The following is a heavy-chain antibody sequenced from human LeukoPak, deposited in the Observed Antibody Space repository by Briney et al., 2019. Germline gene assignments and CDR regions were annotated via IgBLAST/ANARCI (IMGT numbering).Heavy chain of an antibody. D-gene: IGHD2-2*01. V-gene: IGHV4-39*01. CDR3: AGEYCSSTSCYYRLLDY. CDR2: IYYSGST. Sequence: SETLSLTCTVSGGSISSSSYYWGWIRQPPGKGLEWLGSIYYSGSTYYNPSLKSRVTISVDTSKNQFSLKLSSVTAADTAVYYCAGEYCSSTSCYYRLLDYWGQGTLVTVSS. CDR1: GGSISSSSYY. J-gene: IGHJ4*02.